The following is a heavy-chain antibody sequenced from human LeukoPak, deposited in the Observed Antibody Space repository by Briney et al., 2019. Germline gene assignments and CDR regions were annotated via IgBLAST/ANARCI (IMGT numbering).Heavy chain of an antibody. J-gene: IGHJ5*02. V-gene: IGHV3-21*01. CDR1: GFTFSSYS. CDR3: ARDHCSSTSCYTGPNWFDP. Sequence: GGSLRLSCAASGFTFSSYSMNWVCQAPGKGLEWVSSISSSSSYIYYADSVKGRFTISRDNAKNSLYLQMNSLRAEDTAVYYCARDHCSSTSCYTGPNWFDPWGQRTLVTVSS. D-gene: IGHD2-2*02. CDR2: ISSSSSYI.